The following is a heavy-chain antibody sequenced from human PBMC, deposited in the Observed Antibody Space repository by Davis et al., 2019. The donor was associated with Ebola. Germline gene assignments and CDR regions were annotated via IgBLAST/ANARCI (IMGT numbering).Heavy chain of an antibody. CDR2: ISSSSSTI. V-gene: IGHV3-48*01. Sequence: GGSLRLSCAASGFTFSSYSMNWVRQAPGKGLEWVSYISSSSSTIYYADSVKGRFTISRDNAKNSLYLQMNSLRAEDTAVYYCARDKMDSSGWYWYYGMDVWGQGTTVTVSS. J-gene: IGHJ6*02. CDR3: ARDKMDSSGWYWYYGMDV. CDR1: GFTFSSYS. D-gene: IGHD6-19*01.